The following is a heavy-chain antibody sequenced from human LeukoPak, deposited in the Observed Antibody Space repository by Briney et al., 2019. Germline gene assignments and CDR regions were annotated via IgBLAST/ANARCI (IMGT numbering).Heavy chain of an antibody. V-gene: IGHV4-59*12. CDR1: GGSISSYY. CDR3: ARVGGMRPAAAKVLRANWFDP. D-gene: IGHD6-13*01. J-gene: IGHJ5*02. CDR2: IYYSGST. Sequence: SETLSLTCTVSGGSISSYYWSWIRQPPGKGLEWIGYIYYSGSTNYNPSLKSRVTISVDTSKNQFSLKLSSVTAADTAVYYCARVGGMRPAAAKVLRANWFDPWGQGTLVTVSS.